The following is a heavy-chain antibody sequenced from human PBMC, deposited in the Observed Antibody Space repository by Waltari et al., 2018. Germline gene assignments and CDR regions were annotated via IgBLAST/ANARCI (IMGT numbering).Heavy chain of an antibody. CDR3: AKDLYYYDSSDYSFPLDY. CDR2: RSVDGSNK. J-gene: IGHJ4*02. D-gene: IGHD3-22*01. Sequence: QVQLVESGGGVVQPGRSLRLSCAASGFTFSNYGMHWVRQAPGKGLEWVAVRSVDGSNKYYADSVKGRFTISRDNSKNTLYLQMNSLRAEDTAVYYCAKDLYYYDSSDYSFPLDYWGQGTLVTVSS. V-gene: IGHV3-30*18. CDR1: GFTFSNYG.